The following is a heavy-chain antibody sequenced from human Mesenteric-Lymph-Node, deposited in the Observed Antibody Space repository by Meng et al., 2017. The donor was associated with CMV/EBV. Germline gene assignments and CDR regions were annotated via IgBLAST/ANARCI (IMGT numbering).Heavy chain of an antibody. CDR1: GFSVNSHY. CDR3: AREDTAMATGDDY. J-gene: IGHJ4*02. V-gene: IGHV3-66*01. D-gene: IGHD5-18*01. Sequence: GESLKISCTASGFSVNSHYMTWVRQAPGKGLDWLSVIYVAGTTYYADSVKGRFTVSRDNTKNSLYLQMNSLRAEDTAVYYCAREDTAMATGDDYWGQGTLVTVSS. CDR2: IYVAGTT.